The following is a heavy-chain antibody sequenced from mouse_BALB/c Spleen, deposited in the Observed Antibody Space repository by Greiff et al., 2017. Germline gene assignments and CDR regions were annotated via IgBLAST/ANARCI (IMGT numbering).Heavy chain of an antibody. CDR2: ISSGSSTI. Sequence: DVMLVESGGGLVQPGGSRKLSCAASGFTFSSFGMHWVRQAPEKGLEWVAYISSGSSTIYYADTVKGRFTISRDNPKNTLFLQMTSLRSEDTAMYYCARSDGGFAYWGQGTLVTVSA. CDR3: ARSDGGFAY. CDR1: GFTFSSFG. V-gene: IGHV5-17*02. J-gene: IGHJ3*01.